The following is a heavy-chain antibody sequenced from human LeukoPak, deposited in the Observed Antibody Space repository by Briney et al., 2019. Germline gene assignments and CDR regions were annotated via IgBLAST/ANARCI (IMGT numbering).Heavy chain of an antibody. CDR3: ARGSSGYDRDAFDI. D-gene: IGHD5-12*01. V-gene: IGHV3-7*03. Sequence: GGSLRLSCAASGFPFNAYWMTWVRQAPGKGLEWVANIRQDGDTKYYVDSVKGRFTISRDNSKNTLYLQMNSLRAEDTAVYYCARGSSGYDRDAFDIWGQGTMVTVSS. J-gene: IGHJ3*02. CDR1: GFPFNAYW. CDR2: IRQDGDTK.